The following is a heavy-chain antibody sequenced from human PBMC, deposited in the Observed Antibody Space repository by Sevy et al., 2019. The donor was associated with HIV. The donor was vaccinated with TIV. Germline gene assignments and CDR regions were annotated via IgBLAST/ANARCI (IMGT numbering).Heavy chain of an antibody. CDR2: IIPLFGAT. Sequence: ASVKVSCKAPEGTFSNYAISWVRQAPGQGLEWMGGIIPLFGATNYAQKFQGRVTITAEESTSTAYMELSSLRSEDTAVYYCAKDSYFDNTLFDYWGQGTLVTVSS. J-gene: IGHJ4*02. D-gene: IGHD3-22*01. V-gene: IGHV1-69*13. CDR1: EGTFSNYA. CDR3: AKDSYFDNTLFDY.